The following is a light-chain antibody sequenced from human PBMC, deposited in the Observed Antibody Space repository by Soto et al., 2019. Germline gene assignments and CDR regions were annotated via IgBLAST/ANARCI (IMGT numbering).Light chain of an antibody. CDR3: QHYDTTSYT. Sequence: EVVLTQSPGTLSLSPGERATLSCRPSQSVSGTYVTWYQQRPGQAPRRLIFGASSRASDPPYRFSGSGSGTDFTLTISSLEPKDFAIYYCQHYDTTSYTFGQGTKVEIK. CDR2: GAS. CDR1: QSVSGTY. J-gene: IGKJ2*01. V-gene: IGKV3-20*01.